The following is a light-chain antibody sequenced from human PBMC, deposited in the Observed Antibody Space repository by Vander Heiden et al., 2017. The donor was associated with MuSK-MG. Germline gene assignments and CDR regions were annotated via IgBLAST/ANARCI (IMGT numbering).Light chain of an antibody. CDR1: QSVSSN. CDR3: QQYNNWPPYT. CDR2: GAS. Sequence: EIVMTQSPATLSVSPGERATLSCRASQSVSSNLAWYQQKPGQAPRLLIYGASTRATGIPARFSGSGYGTEFTLTISSLQSEDFAVYYCQQYNNWPPYTFGHRAKLEIQ. V-gene: IGKV3-15*01. J-gene: IGKJ2*01.